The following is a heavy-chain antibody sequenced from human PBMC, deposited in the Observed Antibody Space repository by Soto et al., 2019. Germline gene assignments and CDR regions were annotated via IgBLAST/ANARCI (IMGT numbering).Heavy chain of an antibody. J-gene: IGHJ6*02. CDR2: MYHSGST. CDR3: ARDRLEFGEFLYYYYYGMDV. D-gene: IGHD3-10*01. Sequence: SETLSLTCAVSGGSISSGGYSWSWIRQPPGKGLEWIGYMYHSGSTYYNPSLKSRVTISVDTSKNQFSLKLSSVTAADTAVYYCARDRLEFGEFLYYYYYGMDVWGQGTTVTVSS. CDR1: GGSISSGGYS. V-gene: IGHV4-30-2*01.